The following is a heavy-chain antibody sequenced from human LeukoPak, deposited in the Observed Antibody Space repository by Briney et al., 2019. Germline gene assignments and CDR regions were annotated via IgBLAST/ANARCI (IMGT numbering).Heavy chain of an antibody. D-gene: IGHD4-17*01. J-gene: IGHJ4*02. Sequence: ASGPTLVKPTQTLTLTCTFSGFSLSTSGMCVSWIRQPPGKALEWLALIDWDDDKYYSTSLKTRLTISKDTSKNQVVLTVTNMDPVDTAGYYCARFLYGDSASYFDYWGQGTLVIVSS. CDR1: GFSLSTSGMC. V-gene: IGHV2-70*01. CDR2: IDWDDDK. CDR3: ARFLYGDSASYFDY.